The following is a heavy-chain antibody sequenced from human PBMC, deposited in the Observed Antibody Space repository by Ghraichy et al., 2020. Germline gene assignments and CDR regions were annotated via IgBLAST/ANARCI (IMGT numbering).Heavy chain of an antibody. CDR1: GFTFSNYG. Sequence: GGSLRLSCAASGFTFSNYGMHWVRQAPGKGLQLVAVISYDGSNKYYADSVKGRFTISRDNSKNTLSLQMNGLRAEDTAVYYCAKFGFTVTSFDYWGQGALVTVSS. CDR3: AKFGFTVTSFDY. J-gene: IGHJ4*02. CDR2: ISYDGSNK. D-gene: IGHD4-17*01. V-gene: IGHV3-30*18.